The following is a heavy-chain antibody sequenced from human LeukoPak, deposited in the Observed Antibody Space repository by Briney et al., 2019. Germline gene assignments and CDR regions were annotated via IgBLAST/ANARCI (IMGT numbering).Heavy chain of an antibody. V-gene: IGHV3-74*01. Sequence: GGSLRLSCAASGFTFSRYWMHWVRQAPGKGLVWVSRISPDDSSAHYEDSVNGRFTISRDNAKNTLYLQMNSLRAEDTAVYYCATLRAVVAFDDFDIWGQGTMVTVSS. CDR2: ISPDDSSA. J-gene: IGHJ3*02. CDR3: ATLRAVVAFDDFDI. CDR1: GFTFSRYW. D-gene: IGHD3-22*01.